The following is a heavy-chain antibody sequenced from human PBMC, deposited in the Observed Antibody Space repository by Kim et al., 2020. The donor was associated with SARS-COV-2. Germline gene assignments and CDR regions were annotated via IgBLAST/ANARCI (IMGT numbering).Heavy chain of an antibody. D-gene: IGHD3-22*01. J-gene: IGHJ6*02. V-gene: IGHV3-7*03. CDR1: GFTFSSYW. CDR2: IKQDGSEK. Sequence: GGSLRLSCAAPGFTFSSYWMSWVRQAPGKGLEWVANIKQDGSEKYYVDSVKGRFTISRDNAKNSLYLQMNSLRAEDTAVYYCARDTFYDSSGGYYYYGMDVWGQGTTVTVSS. CDR3: ARDTFYDSSGGYYYYGMDV.